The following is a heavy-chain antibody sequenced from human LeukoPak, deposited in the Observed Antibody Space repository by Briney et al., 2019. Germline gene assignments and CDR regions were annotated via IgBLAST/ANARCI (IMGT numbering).Heavy chain of an antibody. Sequence: PSETLSLTCTVSGGSVSSGSYYWSWIRQPPGKGLEWIGYIYYSGSTNYNPSLKSRVTISVDTSKNQFSLKLSSVTAADTAVYYCARWGDYQRQFDYWGQGTLVTVPS. V-gene: IGHV4-61*01. J-gene: IGHJ4*02. CDR2: IYYSGST. CDR3: ARWGDYQRQFDY. D-gene: IGHD4-17*01. CDR1: GGSVSSGSYY.